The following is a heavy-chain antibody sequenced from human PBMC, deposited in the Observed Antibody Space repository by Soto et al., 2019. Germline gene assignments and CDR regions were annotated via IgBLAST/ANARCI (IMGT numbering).Heavy chain of an antibody. D-gene: IGHD3-9*01. V-gene: IGHV1-18*01. CDR1: GYTFTNYA. CDR3: ARDPGGALFDT. Sequence: QVQLVQSGAEVKKPGASVKVSCKTSGYTFTNYAISWVRQVPGQGLDWVGWSSTSNGKPNYAQKFHDRVTMTADTSTSTAYIELRSLTSDDTAVYYCARDPGGALFDTWGQGTLVIVSS. J-gene: IGHJ4*02. CDR2: SSTSNGKP.